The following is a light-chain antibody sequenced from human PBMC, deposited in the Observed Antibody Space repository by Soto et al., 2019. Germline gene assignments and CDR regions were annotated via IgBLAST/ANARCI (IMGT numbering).Light chain of an antibody. CDR3: HEYIQWPPGM. Sequence: DIVVTQSPATLSASPGERVTLSCRASQFVSSRLAWYQQRPGQVPRLLIYDTSTRAPGISARFSGSGSGTELTLTNSSLQYEDFAVYNCHEYIQWPPGMFGQRTPVHIK. J-gene: IGKJ1*01. CDR2: DTS. V-gene: IGKV3-15*01. CDR1: QFVSSR.